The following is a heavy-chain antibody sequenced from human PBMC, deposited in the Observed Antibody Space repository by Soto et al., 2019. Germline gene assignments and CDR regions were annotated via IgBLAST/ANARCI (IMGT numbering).Heavy chain of an antibody. Sequence: KQSQTLSLTCAISGDSVSSNSAAWNWIRQSPSRGLEWLGRTYYRSKWYNDYAVSVKSRITINPDTSKNQFSLQLNSVTPEDTAVYYCARECLIGGSSSKAFDIWGQGTMVTVSS. CDR1: GDSVSSNSAA. CDR3: ARECLIGGSSSKAFDI. V-gene: IGHV6-1*01. D-gene: IGHD6-6*01. J-gene: IGHJ3*02. CDR2: TYYRSKWYN.